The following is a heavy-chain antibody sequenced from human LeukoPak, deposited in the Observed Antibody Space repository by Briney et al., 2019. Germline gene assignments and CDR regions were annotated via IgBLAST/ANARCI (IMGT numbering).Heavy chain of an antibody. V-gene: IGHV1-69*04. Sequence: EASVKVSCKASGGTFSSYAISWVRQAPGRGLEWMGRIIPIFGIANYAQKFQGRVTITADKSTSTAYMELSSLRSEDTAVYYCARVDGYYDSSGYYYWGQGTLVTVSS. CDR2: IIPIFGIA. CDR1: GGTFSSYA. D-gene: IGHD3-22*01. J-gene: IGHJ4*02. CDR3: ARVDGYYDSSGYYY.